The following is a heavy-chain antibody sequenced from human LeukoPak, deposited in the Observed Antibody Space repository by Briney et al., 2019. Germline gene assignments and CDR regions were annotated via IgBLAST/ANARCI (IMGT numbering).Heavy chain of an antibody. Sequence: SETLSLTCTVSGGSISSYYWSWIRQPAGKGLEWIGRIYTSGSTNYNPSLKSRVTMSVDTSKNQFSLKLSSVTAADTAVYYCAXXXXXXSSTSCHFDYWGQGTLVTVSS. J-gene: IGHJ4*02. V-gene: IGHV4-4*07. CDR2: IYTSGST. CDR3: AXXXXXXSSTSCHFDY. D-gene: IGHD2-2*01. CDR1: GGSISSYY.